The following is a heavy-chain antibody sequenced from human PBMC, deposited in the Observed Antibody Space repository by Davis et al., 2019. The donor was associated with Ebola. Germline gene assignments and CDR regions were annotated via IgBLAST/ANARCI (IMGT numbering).Heavy chain of an antibody. D-gene: IGHD1-26*01. CDR2: IKSKTDGGTT. Sequence: GESLKISCAASGFTFSGSAMHWVRQASGKGLEWVGRIKSKTDGGTTDYAAPVKGRFTISRDDSGNIAYLQMNSLKIEDTAVYYCARESGGGIDYWGQGTLVTVSS. J-gene: IGHJ4*02. CDR3: ARESGGGIDY. V-gene: IGHV3-15*01. CDR1: GFTFSGSA.